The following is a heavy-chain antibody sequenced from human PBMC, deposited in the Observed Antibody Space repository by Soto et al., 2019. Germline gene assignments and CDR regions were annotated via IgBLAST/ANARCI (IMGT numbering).Heavy chain of an antibody. CDR2: INTGNGDT. CDR1: GYTFTAYA. J-gene: IGHJ4*02. CDR3: ARGITLPTPLDY. D-gene: IGHD1-20*01. V-gene: IGHV1-3*04. Sequence: ASVKVSCKASGYTFTAYAIHWVRQAPGQRLEWMGWINTGNGDTKYSQKFQGRVTITRDTSASTAYMELSSLRSEDTAVYYCARGITLPTPLDYWGQGTLVTVSS.